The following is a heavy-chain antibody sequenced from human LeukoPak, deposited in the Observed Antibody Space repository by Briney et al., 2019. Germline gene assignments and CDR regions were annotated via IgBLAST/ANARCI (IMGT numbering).Heavy chain of an antibody. D-gene: IGHD7-27*01. V-gene: IGHV3-11*04. CDR2: VGNSDNHI. CDR1: GFSVSDYY. CDR3: AKDRRGLGIGADYYYYYGMDV. Sequence: GGSLTLSCAASGFSVSDYYTSWIRQAPGKGLEWVSVVGNSDNHIDHADSVKGRFTISRDDAKNSVSLHMDSLRAEDTAVYYCAKDRRGLGIGADYYYYYGMDVWGQGTTVTVSS. J-gene: IGHJ6*02.